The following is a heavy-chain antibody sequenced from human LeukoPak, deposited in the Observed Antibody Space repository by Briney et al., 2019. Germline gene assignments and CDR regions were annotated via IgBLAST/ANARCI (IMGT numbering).Heavy chain of an antibody. V-gene: IGHV3-49*05. CDR3: TTPRDIIHDAFDI. J-gene: IGHJ3*02. CDR1: GFTFGDYA. D-gene: IGHD2-21*01. Sequence: KPGRSLRLSCTASGFTFGDYAMSWFRQAPGKGLEWVGFIRSKAYGGTTEYAASVKGRFTISRDDSKSIAYLQMNSLKTEDTAVYYCTTPRDIIHDAFDIWGQGTTVTVSS. CDR2: IRSKAYGGTT.